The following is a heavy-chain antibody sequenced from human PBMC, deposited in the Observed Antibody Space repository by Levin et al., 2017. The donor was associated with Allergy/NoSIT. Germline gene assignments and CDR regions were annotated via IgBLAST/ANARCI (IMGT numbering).Heavy chain of an antibody. D-gene: IGHD1-26*01. V-gene: IGHV3-30*04. Sequence: GGSLRLSCAASGFTFSSSVMHWVRQAPGKGLEWVAVISYDGSNKYYADSVKGRFTISRDNSKNTLYLQMNSLRAEDAAVYYSAREDGIVDPSARTQYNYYYYGMDVWGQGTTVTVSS. CDR3: AREDGIVDPSARTQYNYYYYGMDV. CDR1: GFTFSSSV. J-gene: IGHJ6*02. CDR2: ISYDGSNK.